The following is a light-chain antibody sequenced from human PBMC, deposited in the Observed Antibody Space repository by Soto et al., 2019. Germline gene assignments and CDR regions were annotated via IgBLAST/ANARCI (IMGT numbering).Light chain of an antibody. J-gene: IGKJ1*01. CDR3: QHYKAFSPWT. CDR2: DAS. Sequence: GDRVTIPCRDSQNISSWLAWYQQKAGKAPKSLIYDASSLESGVPSRMSGSGSGTEFTLTITNLQPDDSATYYCQHYKAFSPWTFGQGTKVDI. CDR1: QNISSW. V-gene: IGKV1-5*01.